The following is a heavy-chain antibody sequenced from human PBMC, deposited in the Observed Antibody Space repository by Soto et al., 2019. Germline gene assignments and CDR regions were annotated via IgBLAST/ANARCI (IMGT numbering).Heavy chain of an antibody. D-gene: IGHD2-2*01. CDR2: VKHSGTT. CDR1: GGSFSGYY. V-gene: IGHV4-34*01. CDR3: ARGIGYCSSINCYSSRRLRFDS. J-gene: IGHJ4*02. Sequence: PSETLSLTCAVYGGSFSGYYWTWIRQSPEKGLEWIGEVKHSGTTYYNLSLKTRVTISVHTPKNQFPLKMSSVTAADTAVYYCARGIGYCSSINCYSSRRLRFDSWGQGTLVTVSS.